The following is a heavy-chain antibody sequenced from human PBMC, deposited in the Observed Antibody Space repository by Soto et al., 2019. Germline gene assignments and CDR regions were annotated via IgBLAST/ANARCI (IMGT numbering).Heavy chain of an antibody. Sequence: EVQLVESGGRLVQPGKSLRLSCVASGFTFDDYAMHWVRQVPGKGLEWVSGISANGGSIRYGESVKGRFTISRDNAKNSLFLQMNSLSAADPAFYYCAKSGEPGVVATTSFDFWGQGTLVTVSS. CDR3: AKSGEPGVVATTSFDF. D-gene: IGHD2-15*01. J-gene: IGHJ4*02. CDR1: GFTFDDYA. CDR2: ISANGGSI. V-gene: IGHV3-9*01.